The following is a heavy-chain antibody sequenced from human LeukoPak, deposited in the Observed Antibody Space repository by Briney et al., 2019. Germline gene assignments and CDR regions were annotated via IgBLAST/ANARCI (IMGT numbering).Heavy chain of an antibody. D-gene: IGHD3-10*01. Sequence: GESLRITCKGSGYNFTTYWIAWVRQMPEKGLEWMGIIYPDDSETRYGPSFQGQVTFSADKSTNTAYLQWSSLKASDTAIYYCARHGLYGSGESDPNYYYYYMDVWGKGTTVTVSS. V-gene: IGHV5-51*01. J-gene: IGHJ6*03. CDR2: IYPDDSET. CDR1: GYNFTTYW. CDR3: ARHGLYGSGESDPNYYYYYMDV.